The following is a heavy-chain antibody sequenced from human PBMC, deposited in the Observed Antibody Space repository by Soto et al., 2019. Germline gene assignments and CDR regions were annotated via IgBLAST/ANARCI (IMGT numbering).Heavy chain of an antibody. V-gene: IGHV1-2*04. CDR2: INPNSGGT. CDR3: ARLEGYCSSTSCMSDYGMDV. J-gene: IGHJ6*02. Sequence: ASVKVSCKASGYTFTGYYMHWVRQAPGQGLEWMGWINPNSGGTNYAQKFQGWVTMNRDTSISTAYMELSRLRSDDTAVYYCARLEGYCSSTSCMSDYGMDVWGQGTTVTVSS. D-gene: IGHD2-2*01. CDR1: GYTFTGYY.